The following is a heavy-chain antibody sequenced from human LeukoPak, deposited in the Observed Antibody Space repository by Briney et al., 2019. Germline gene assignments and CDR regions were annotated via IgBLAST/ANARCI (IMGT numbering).Heavy chain of an antibody. CDR3: ARVLGSYYNGGNDY. CDR1: GFTFSSYW. Sequence: GGSLRLSCAASGFTFSSYWMSWVRQAPGKGLEWVANIKQDGSEKYYVDSVKGRFTISRDNAKNSLYLQMNSPRAEDTAVYYCARVLGSYYNGGNDYWSQGTLVTVSS. V-gene: IGHV3-7*01. CDR2: IKQDGSEK. D-gene: IGHD3-10*01. J-gene: IGHJ4*02.